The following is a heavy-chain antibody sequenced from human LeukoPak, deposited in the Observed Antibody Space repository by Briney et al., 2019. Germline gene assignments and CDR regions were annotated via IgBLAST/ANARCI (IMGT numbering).Heavy chain of an antibody. J-gene: IGHJ4*02. V-gene: IGHV3-7*03. CDR3: ARDQYYSSSD. CDR2: IKEDGSEK. CDR1: GFTFSNYW. D-gene: IGHD6-19*01. Sequence: GGSLRLSCAASGFTFSNYWMSWVRQAPGKGLEWVANIKEDGSEKYYVDAVKGRFTISRDNAKKSLFLQMNSLRAEDTAEYYCARDQYYSSSDWGQGTLVTVSS.